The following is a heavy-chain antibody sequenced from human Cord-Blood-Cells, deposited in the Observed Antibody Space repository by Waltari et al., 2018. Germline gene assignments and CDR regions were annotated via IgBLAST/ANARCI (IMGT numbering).Heavy chain of an antibody. CDR3: ARAGTGGFWSGYYYYYYGMDV. CDR2: MNPSSGNT. V-gene: IGHV1-8*03. CDR1: GYTFTSYD. D-gene: IGHD3-3*01. J-gene: IGHJ6*02. Sequence: QVQLVQSGAEVKKPGASVKVSCKASGYTFTSYDINWVRQATGQGLEWMGWMNPSSGNTGYAQKFQGRVTITRNTAISTAYRELSSLRSEDTAVYYCARAGTGGFWSGYYYYYYGMDVWGQGTTVTVSS.